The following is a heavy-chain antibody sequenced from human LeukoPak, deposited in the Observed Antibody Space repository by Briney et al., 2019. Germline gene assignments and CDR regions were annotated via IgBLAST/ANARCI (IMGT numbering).Heavy chain of an antibody. J-gene: IGHJ4*02. CDR3: ARGIIYLDY. CDR2: IYGDGTT. D-gene: IGHD3-10*01. CDR1: GFNVSSNY. Sequence: GGSLRLSCEASGFNVSSNYMTWVRQAPGKGLEWVSLIYGDGTTDYADSVKGRFHISRHNSKNTLYLQMNSLRAEDTAVYYCARGIIYLDYWGQGTLVTVSS. V-gene: IGHV3-53*04.